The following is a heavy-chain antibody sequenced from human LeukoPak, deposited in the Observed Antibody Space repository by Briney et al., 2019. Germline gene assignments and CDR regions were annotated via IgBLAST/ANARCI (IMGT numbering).Heavy chain of an antibody. CDR1: GYTLTELS. D-gene: IGHD1-26*01. Sequence: ASVKVSCKVSGYTLTELSMHWVRQAPGKGLEWMGGFDPEDGGTIYAQKFQGRVTMTEDTSTDTAYMELSSLRSEDTAVYYCAAWGLVGATDYYYYGMDVWGQGTTVTVSS. CDR3: AAWGLVGATDYYYYGMDV. CDR2: FDPEDGGT. V-gene: IGHV1-24*01. J-gene: IGHJ6*02.